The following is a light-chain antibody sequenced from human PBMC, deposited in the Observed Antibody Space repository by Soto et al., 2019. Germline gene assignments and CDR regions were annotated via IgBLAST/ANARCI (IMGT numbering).Light chain of an antibody. CDR3: SSYAGSNKL. CDR2: EVT. Sequence: QSALTQPPSASGSPGQSVTISCTGTRSDVGGYNYVSWYQQHPGKAPKLMIYEVTKRPSGVPDRFSGSKSGNTASLTVSGLQAEDEHDYYCSSYAGSNKLFGGGTKLTVL. J-gene: IGLJ2*01. CDR1: RSDVGGYNY. V-gene: IGLV2-8*01.